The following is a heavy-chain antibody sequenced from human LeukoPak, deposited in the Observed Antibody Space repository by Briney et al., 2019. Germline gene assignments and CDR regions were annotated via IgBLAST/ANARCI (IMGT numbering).Heavy chain of an antibody. J-gene: IGHJ3*02. CDR3: ARDSARVGSFTKAFDI. Sequence: SETLYLTCTVSGGSISSYYWNWIRQTPWKGLEWVGIIYYSGSTNYNPSLKSRVTISVDTSKNQFSLKLSSVTAADTAVYYCARDSARVGSFTKAFDIWGQGTMVTVSS. V-gene: IGHV4-59*01. CDR2: IYYSGST. CDR1: GGSISSYY. D-gene: IGHD3-16*01.